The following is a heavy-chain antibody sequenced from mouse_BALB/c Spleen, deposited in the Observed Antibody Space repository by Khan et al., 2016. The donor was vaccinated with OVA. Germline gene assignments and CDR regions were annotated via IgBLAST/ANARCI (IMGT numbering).Heavy chain of an antibody. J-gene: IGHJ3*01. CDR2: LSSGGDYT. V-gene: IGHV5-6*01. Sequence: EVELVESGGDLVKPGGSLKLSCAASGFTFSSYGMSWVRQTPDKRLEWVATLSSGGDYTYYPDSVKGRFTISRDNAKNTLYLQMSSLKSEGTAMYYCASHLSGSFAYWGQGTLVTVSA. CDR1: GFTFSSYG. D-gene: IGHD1-3*01. CDR3: ASHLSGSFAY.